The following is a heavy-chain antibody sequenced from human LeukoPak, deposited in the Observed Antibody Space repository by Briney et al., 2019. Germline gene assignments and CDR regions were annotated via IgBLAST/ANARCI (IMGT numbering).Heavy chain of an antibody. CDR1: GFTFSGHW. V-gene: IGHV3-7*03. Sequence: GGSLRLSCEASGFTFSGHWMSWVRQAPGKGLEWVGNIKQDGSEKSYVDSVKGRFTISRDNAKNLLYLQMSSLRVEDTAVYYCAREVRGLVPWGQGTLVTVSS. J-gene: IGHJ5*02. CDR3: AREVRGLVP. D-gene: IGHD4/OR15-4a*01. CDR2: IKQDGSEK.